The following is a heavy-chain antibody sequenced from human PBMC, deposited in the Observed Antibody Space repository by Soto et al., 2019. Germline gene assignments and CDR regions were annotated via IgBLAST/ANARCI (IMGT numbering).Heavy chain of an antibody. J-gene: IGHJ6*02. CDR2: ISYTGRT. CDR1: SDSVTSGSYY. Sequence: SETLSLTCIFSSDSVTSGSYYWTWLRQPPGKGLERIGYISYTGRTKYNPSLQSRVTISVDTSKNDFSLNLSSVTAADTAVYFCAREWGLLPYYVMNVWGHGTAVTVSS. V-gene: IGHV4-61*03. CDR3: AREWGLLPYYVMNV. D-gene: IGHD7-27*01.